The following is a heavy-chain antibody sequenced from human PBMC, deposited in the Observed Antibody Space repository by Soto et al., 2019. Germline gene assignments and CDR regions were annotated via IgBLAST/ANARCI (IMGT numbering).Heavy chain of an antibody. CDR2: IYYSGST. V-gene: IGHV4-31*03. Sequence: SETLSLTCTVSGGSINSAGYYWSWLRQHSGQGLEWIGNIYYSGSTNYNPSLKSRVTISIDTSENRFSLNLSSVTAADAAVYYCARVQTIFGIITVFDYWGQGTLVTVSS. CDR1: GGSINSAGYY. CDR3: ARVQTIFGIITVFDY. D-gene: IGHD3-3*01. J-gene: IGHJ4*02.